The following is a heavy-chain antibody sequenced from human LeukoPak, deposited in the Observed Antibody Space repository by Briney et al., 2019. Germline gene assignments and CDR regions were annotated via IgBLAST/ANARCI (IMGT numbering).Heavy chain of an antibody. J-gene: IGHJ5*02. D-gene: IGHD3-22*01. V-gene: IGHV2-5*01. CDR3: ARLVKYYYDSSGYSPWFDP. CDR1: GFSLSTRGVG. Sequence: SGPTLVNPTQTLTLTCTFSGFSLSTRGVGVGWIRQPPGKALEWLALIYWNDDKRYSPSLKSRLTITKDTSKNQVVLTMTNTDPVDTATYYCARLVKYYYDSSGYSPWFDPWGQGTLVTVSS. CDR2: IYWNDDK.